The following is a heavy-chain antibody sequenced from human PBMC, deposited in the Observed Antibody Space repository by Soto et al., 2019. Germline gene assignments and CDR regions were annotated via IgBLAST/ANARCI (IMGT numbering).Heavy chain of an antibody. CDR3: ARSHGTGFAFPGY. CDR2: IFPGDSET. V-gene: IGHV5-51*01. J-gene: IGHJ4*02. D-gene: IGHD3-9*01. CDR1: GYTFTDHF. Sequence: PGESLKISCQVSGYTFTDHFIAWVRQMPGKGLEWLGLIFPGDSETKYSPSFQGQVTISVDNFISTTYLQWSSLKTSDSAIYYCARSHGTGFAFPGYWGQGTLVTVSS.